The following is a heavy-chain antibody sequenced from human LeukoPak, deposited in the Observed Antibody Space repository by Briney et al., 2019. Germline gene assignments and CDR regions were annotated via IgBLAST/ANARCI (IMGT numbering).Heavy chain of an antibody. Sequence: SETLSLTCTVSGGSISSSSYYWGWIRQPPGKGLEWIGSIYYSGSTYYNPSLKSRVTISVDTSKNQFSLKLSSVTAADTAVYYCARVPTSINSSGWKTYYFDYWGRGTLVTVSS. CDR3: ARVPTSINSSGWKTYYFDY. CDR1: GGSISSSSYY. V-gene: IGHV4-39*01. CDR2: IYYSGST. D-gene: IGHD6-19*01. J-gene: IGHJ4*02.